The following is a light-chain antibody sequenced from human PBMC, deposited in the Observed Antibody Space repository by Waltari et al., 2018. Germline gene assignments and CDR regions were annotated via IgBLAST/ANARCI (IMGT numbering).Light chain of an antibody. V-gene: IGKV1-5*03. CDR3: QQYDRLPVT. CDR1: QTISSW. Sequence: DIQMTQSPSTLSTSIGDRVTITCRASQTISSWLAWYQQKPGKAPKLLINTASSLESGVPSRFSGSGSGTDFTLTISSLQPDDFATYYCQQYDRLPVTFGQGTKLEIK. J-gene: IGKJ2*01. CDR2: TAS.